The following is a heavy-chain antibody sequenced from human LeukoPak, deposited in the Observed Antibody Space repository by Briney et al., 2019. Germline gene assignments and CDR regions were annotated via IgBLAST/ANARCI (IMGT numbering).Heavy chain of an antibody. D-gene: IGHD3-22*01. J-gene: IGHJ4*02. CDR1: GGSISSYY. CDR3: ARHSGYYYEGDFDY. CDR2: IYYTGST. Sequence: SETLSLTCTVSGGSISSYYWSWIRQPPGKGLEWIGCIYYTGSTNYNPSLKSRVTISVDTSKNQFSLKVSSVTAADTAVYYCARHSGYYYEGDFDYWGQGTLVSVSS. V-gene: IGHV4-59*01.